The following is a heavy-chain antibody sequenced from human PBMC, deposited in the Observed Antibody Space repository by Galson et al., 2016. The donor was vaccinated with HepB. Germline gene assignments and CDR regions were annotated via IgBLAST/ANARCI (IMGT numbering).Heavy chain of an antibody. CDR3: ARDRRCNSTSCYVSGLIYYYYGLDV. J-gene: IGHJ6*02. CDR1: GFTFSGYA. CDR2: ISFDGSNK. D-gene: IGHD2-2*01. Sequence: SLRLSCAASGFTFSGYAMHWVRQAPGKGLEWVSIISFDGSNKYYADSVKGRFTISRDNSKNTLYLQMNSLRAEDTAVYYCARDRRCNSTSCYVSGLIYYYYGLDVWGPGTTVTVSS. V-gene: IGHV3-30*04.